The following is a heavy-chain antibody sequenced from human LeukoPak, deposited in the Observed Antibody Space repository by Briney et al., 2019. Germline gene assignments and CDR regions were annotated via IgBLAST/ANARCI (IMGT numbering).Heavy chain of an antibody. V-gene: IGHV3-21*01. D-gene: IGHD5-18*01. J-gene: IGHJ4*02. CDR1: GFTLSSSW. CDR2: ISSGSKYI. Sequence: PGGSLRLSCAVSGFTLSSSWMTWVRQAPGKGLEWVSSISSGSKYIYNADSVKGRFTISRDNAKNSLYLQMNSLRVEDTAVYYCARALSYSYGSMDFWGQGALVIVSS. CDR3: ARALSYSYGSMDF.